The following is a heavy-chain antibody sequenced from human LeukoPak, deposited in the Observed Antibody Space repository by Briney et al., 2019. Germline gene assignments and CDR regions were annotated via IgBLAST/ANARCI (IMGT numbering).Heavy chain of an antibody. J-gene: IGHJ4*02. Sequence: GGSLRLTCAASAFTFRNYWMHWVRQVPGKGLVWVSRINDDGTFTTYADSVKGRFIISRDNAKNTLYLQMNSLRVEDTAVYYCGREILEPDKTLTYWGQGSLITVSS. D-gene: IGHD1-14*01. CDR2: INDDGTFT. V-gene: IGHV3-74*01. CDR3: GREILEPDKTLTY. CDR1: AFTFRNYW.